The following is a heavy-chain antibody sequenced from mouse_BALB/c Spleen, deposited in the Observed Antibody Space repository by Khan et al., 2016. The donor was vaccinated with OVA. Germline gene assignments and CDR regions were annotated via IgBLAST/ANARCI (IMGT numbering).Heavy chain of an antibody. CDR3: ARSGYGNPFAY. CDR2: INPSNGGS. Sequence: QVQLQQPGAELVKPGASVKISCKASGYTFTSYYMYWVKQRPGQGLEWIGGINPSNGGSHFNEKFKSKATLTVDNSSSTAYMQFSSLTSEDSAVYYCARSGYGNPFAYWGQGTLVTVSA. CDR1: GYTFTSYY. J-gene: IGHJ3*01. D-gene: IGHD2-1*01. V-gene: IGHV1S81*02.